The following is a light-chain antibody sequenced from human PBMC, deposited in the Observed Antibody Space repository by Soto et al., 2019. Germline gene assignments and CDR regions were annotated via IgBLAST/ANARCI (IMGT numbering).Light chain of an antibody. V-gene: IGLV1-47*01. CDR1: SSNIGSNY. CDR2: RNN. J-gene: IGLJ1*01. Sequence: QSVLTQPPSASGTPGQWVTISCSGSSSNIGSNYVYWYQQLPGTAPKLLIYRNNQRPSGVPDRFSGSKSGTSASLAISGLRSEDEADYYCAAWDDSLSGHYVFGTGTRSPS. CDR3: AAWDDSLSGHYV.